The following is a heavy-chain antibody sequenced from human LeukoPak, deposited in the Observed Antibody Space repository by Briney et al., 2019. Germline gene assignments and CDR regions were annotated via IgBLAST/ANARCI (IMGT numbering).Heavy chain of an antibody. V-gene: IGHV2-26*01. Sequence: SGPTLVNPPEILTLTCTVSGVSVSNARGGVSCIRQPPGKALEWLAHIFSNNEKSHSASLKSRLTTSKDTPTSQVVLTMNHMALVDTATYYCARITWTTLWYHGPFDIWGQGTMVTVS. CDR2: IFSNNEK. CDR3: ARITWTTLWYHGPFDI. D-gene: IGHD3/OR15-3a*01. J-gene: IGHJ3*02. CDR1: GVSVSNARGG.